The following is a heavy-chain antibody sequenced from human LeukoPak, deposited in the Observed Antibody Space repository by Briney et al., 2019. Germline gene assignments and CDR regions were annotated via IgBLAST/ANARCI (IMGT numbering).Heavy chain of an antibody. J-gene: IGHJ4*02. V-gene: IGHV4-59*01. CDR3: ARYLSGVTYYFDY. D-gene: IGHD3-10*02. Sequence: PSETLSLTCTVSGGSISSYYWTWIRQPPGKGLEWIGYIYYGGGTNYNPSLRSRVTISLDTSKNQFSLRLSSVTAADTAVYYCARYLSGVTYYFDYWGQGTLVTVSS. CDR2: IYYGGGT. CDR1: GGSISSYY.